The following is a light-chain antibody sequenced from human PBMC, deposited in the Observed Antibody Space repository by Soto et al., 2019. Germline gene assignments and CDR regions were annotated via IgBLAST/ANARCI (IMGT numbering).Light chain of an antibody. V-gene: IGKV3-15*01. CDR1: QSVTTN. J-gene: IGKJ4*01. CDR2: DAS. CDR3: QQYDNWPPLT. Sequence: EIVMTQSPATLSVSPGERATLSCRASQSVTTNLAWYQQNPGQAPRPLIYDASTRATGIPARFSGSGSGTEFTLTISSLQSEDFAVYYCQQYDNWPPLTFGGGTKVEIK.